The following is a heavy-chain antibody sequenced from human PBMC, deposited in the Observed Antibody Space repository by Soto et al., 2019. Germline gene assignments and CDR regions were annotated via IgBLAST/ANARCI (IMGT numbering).Heavy chain of an antibody. Sequence: SETLSLTCTVSGDSIDNYYWSWIRQSPGKGLEWVGYIYYSGSTTYSPSLKSRVTISVDRAKSQFSLRLRSVTAADTAVYYCARSGRFLELLFYLDSWGQGALVTV. CDR2: IYYSGST. CDR1: GDSIDNYY. CDR3: ARSGRFLELLFYLDS. J-gene: IGHJ4*02. V-gene: IGHV4-59*12. D-gene: IGHD3-3*01.